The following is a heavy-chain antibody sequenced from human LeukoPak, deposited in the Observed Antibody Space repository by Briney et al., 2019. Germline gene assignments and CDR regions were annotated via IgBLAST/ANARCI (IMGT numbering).Heavy chain of an antibody. V-gene: IGHV4-59*01. CDR2: IYHTGST. J-gene: IGHJ4*02. Sequence: SETLSLTCTVSAGSISNYYWSWIRQPPGKGLEWIGYIYHTGSTSYSPSLKSRVTISADTSQNQFSLKLSSVTAADTAVYYCASRKLGNDYWGQGTLVTVSS. D-gene: IGHD7-27*01. CDR3: ASRKLGNDY. CDR1: AGSISNYY.